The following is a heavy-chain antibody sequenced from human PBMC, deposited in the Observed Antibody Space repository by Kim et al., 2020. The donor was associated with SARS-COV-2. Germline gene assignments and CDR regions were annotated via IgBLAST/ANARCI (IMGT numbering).Heavy chain of an antibody. J-gene: IGHJ4*02. V-gene: IGHV4-31*02. D-gene: IGHD2-15*01. CDR3: ARDDGGGGSCYHY. Sequence: SHPSLKIRVTISVDTSKNQFSLKLSSVTAADTAVYYCARDDGGGGSCYHYWGQGTLVTVSS.